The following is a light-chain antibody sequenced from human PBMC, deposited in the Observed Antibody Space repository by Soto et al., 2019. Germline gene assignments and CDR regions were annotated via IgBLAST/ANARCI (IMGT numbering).Light chain of an antibody. CDR2: KAS. CDR1: QSINTW. Sequence: DIQMTQSPSSVSASVGDRVTITCRASQSINTWLAWYQQKPGKAPNLLIYKASSFQSGVPSRCSGTGSGTEYTLTISNLQPEEFATYYCQHSNSYPFTCGQGTQLEIK. V-gene: IGKV1-12*01. CDR3: QHSNSYPFT. J-gene: IGKJ4*01.